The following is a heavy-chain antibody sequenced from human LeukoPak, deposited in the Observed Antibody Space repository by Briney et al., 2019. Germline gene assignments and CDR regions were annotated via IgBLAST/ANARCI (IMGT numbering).Heavy chain of an antibody. CDR1: GGTSSSYA. CDR3: ASWDSIVGATIDY. CDR2: IIPIFGTA. V-gene: IGHV1-69*13. J-gene: IGHJ4*02. D-gene: IGHD1-26*01. Sequence: GASVKVSCKASGGTSSSYAISWVRQAPGQGLEWMGGIIPIFGTANYAQKFQGRVTITAGESTSTAYMELSSLRSEDTAVYYCASWDSIVGATIDYWGQGTLVTVSS.